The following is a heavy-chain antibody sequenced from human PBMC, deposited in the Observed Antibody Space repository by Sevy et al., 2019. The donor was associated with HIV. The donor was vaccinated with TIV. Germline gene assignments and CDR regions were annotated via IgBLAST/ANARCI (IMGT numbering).Heavy chain of an antibody. J-gene: IGHJ6*02. V-gene: IGHV3-30*18. CDR2: ISYDGSNK. CDR3: AKDRGLKRSSGWFHYYYGMDV. Sequence: GGSLRLSCAASGFTFSSYGMHWVRQAPGKGLEWVAVISYDGSNKYYADSVKGRFTISRDNSKNTLYLQMNSLRAEDTAVYYCAKDRGLKRSSGWFHYYYGMDVWGQGTTVTVSS. CDR1: GFTFSSYG. D-gene: IGHD6-19*01.